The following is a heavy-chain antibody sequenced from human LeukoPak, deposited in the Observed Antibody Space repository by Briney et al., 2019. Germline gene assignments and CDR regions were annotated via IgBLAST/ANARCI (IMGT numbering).Heavy chain of an antibody. CDR1: GFIFSSYA. CDR3: ATDRYYYGSGSYPY. J-gene: IGHJ4*02. D-gene: IGHD3-10*01. CDR2: ISDSSGTT. Sequence: GGSLRLSCAASGFIFSSYAMSWVRQAPGKGLEWVSGISDSSGTTYYADSVKGRFTISRDNSKNTLYLQMNSLRAEDTAIYYCATDRYYYGSGSYPYWGQGTLVTVSS. V-gene: IGHV3-23*01.